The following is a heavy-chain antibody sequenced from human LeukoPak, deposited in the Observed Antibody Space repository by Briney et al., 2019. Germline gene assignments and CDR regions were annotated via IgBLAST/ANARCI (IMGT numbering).Heavy chain of an antibody. J-gene: IGHJ4*02. CDR3: ARVPGYS. Sequence: PGGSLRLSCAASGFDVGRNYMTWVRQAPGKGLEWGSFIYSGGATYYADSVRGRFTISRDSSKNTLYLQMNSLRVEDTAVYYCARVPGYSWGQGTLVTVSS. V-gene: IGHV3-53*01. D-gene: IGHD6-13*01. CDR1: GFDVGRNY. CDR2: IYSGGAT.